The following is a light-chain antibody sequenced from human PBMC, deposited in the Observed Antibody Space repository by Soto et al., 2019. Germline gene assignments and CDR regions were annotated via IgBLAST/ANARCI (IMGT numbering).Light chain of an antibody. CDR2: DGI. CDR3: CSYASTSVV. V-gene: IGLV2-23*01. Sequence: QSALTQPASVSGSPGQSITISCTGASSDVGSYDLVSWYQQHPGKAPKLMIYDGIKRPSGVSNRFSGSKSDNTASLTISGLQAEDEADYYCCSYASTSVVFGGGTKVTVL. CDR1: SSDVGSYDL. J-gene: IGLJ2*01.